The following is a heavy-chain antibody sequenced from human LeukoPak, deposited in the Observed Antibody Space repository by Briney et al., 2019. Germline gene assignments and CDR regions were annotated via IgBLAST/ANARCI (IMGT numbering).Heavy chain of an antibody. CDR1: SGSISRYY. D-gene: IGHD6-19*01. Sequence: SETLSLTCTVSSGSISRYYWSWIRQPPGKGLDWIGYIYYTGSTYYNPPLKSRVTISVDTSKNQFSLKLNSVTAADTAVYYCARKSVAVRDAFDIWGQGTMVTVSS. CDR3: ARKSVAVRDAFDI. V-gene: IGHV4-59*01. CDR2: IYYTGST. J-gene: IGHJ3*02.